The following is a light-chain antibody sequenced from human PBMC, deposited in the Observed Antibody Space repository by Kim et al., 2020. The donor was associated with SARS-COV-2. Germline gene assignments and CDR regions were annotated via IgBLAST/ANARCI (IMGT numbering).Light chain of an antibody. Sequence: EIVMTQSPLSLSVNPGEPASISCRSSQSLMHSNGYNYFDWYLQKPGQSPQLLIYWGSNRASGVPDRFSGSGSGTDFTLNISRVEAEDVGIYYCLQALQGRTFGGGTKLEI. V-gene: IGKV2-28*01. J-gene: IGKJ4*01. CDR3: LQALQGRT. CDR2: WGS. CDR1: QSLMHSNGYNY.